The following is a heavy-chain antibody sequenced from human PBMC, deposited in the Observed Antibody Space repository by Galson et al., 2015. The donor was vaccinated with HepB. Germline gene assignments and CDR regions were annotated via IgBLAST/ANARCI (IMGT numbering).Heavy chain of an antibody. CDR1: GFMFTNFA. CDR2: ITFRGESR. Sequence: SLRLSCAASGFMFTNFAMAWVRQAPGKGLEWVSSITFRGESRYYADSVKGRFTISRDKSTNTLFLQVNSLRAEDTAVYFCARAWDMSVTVPRRPYYFNNWGQGTLVTVSS. CDR3: ARAWDMSVTVPRRPYYFNN. D-gene: IGHD1-26*01. V-gene: IGHV3-23*01. J-gene: IGHJ4*02.